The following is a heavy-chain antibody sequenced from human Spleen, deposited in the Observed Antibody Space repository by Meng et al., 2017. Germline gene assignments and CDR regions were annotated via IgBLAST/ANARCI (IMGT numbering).Heavy chain of an antibody. Sequence: SETLSLTCTVSGYSISSGYYWGWIRQPPGAGLEWIAIIYHSGSAYYNPPLKSRVIISVDTSKNQFSLKLYSLTAADTATYYCARWGEHYYDSSGYQSSFDFWGQGTLVTVSS. J-gene: IGHJ4*02. CDR2: IYHSGSA. CDR1: GYSISSGYY. D-gene: IGHD3-22*01. V-gene: IGHV4-38-2*02. CDR3: ARWGEHYYDSSGYQSSFDF.